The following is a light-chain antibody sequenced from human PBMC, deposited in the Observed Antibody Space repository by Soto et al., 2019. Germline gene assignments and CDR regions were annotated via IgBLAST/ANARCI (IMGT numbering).Light chain of an antibody. CDR1: QSVSSY. J-gene: IGKJ4*01. CDR2: DAS. V-gene: IGKV3-11*01. Sequence: EIVLTQSPATLSLSPGERATLSCRASQSVSSYLAWYQRKPGQAPRLLIYDASNRATGIPARFSGSGSGTDFTLTISSLEPEDFAVYYCQQRSNWPPLTFGGGTEVDI. CDR3: QQRSNWPPLT.